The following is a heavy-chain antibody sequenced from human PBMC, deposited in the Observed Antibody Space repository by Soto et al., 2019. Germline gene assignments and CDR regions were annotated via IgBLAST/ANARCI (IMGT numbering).Heavy chain of an antibody. CDR3: AKDLSFSGSYDFDY. CDR2: IYGSGDTT. V-gene: IGHV3-23*01. D-gene: IGHD1-26*01. Sequence: EVQLLESGGGLVQPGGSLRLSCAASGFTFSNYAMAWVRQAPGKGLEWVSSIYGSGDTTFYADSVKGRFTISRDNSKNTPYVQMNSLRAEDTALYYCAKDLSFSGSYDFDYWGQGALVTVSS. CDR1: GFTFSNYA. J-gene: IGHJ4*02.